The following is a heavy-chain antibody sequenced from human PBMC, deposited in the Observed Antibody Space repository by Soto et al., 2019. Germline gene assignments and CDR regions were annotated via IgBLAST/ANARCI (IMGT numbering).Heavy chain of an antibody. D-gene: IGHD3-10*01. CDR3: ARGRFGELSGQDY. CDR1: GFTFSSYG. CDR2: IWYDGSNK. J-gene: IGHJ4*02. Sequence: QVQLVESGGGVVQPGRSLRLSCAASGFTFSSYGMHWVREAPGKGREWVAVIWYDGSNKDYADSVKGRFTISRDNSKNTLYLQMNSLRAEDTAVYYCARGRFGELSGQDYWGQGTLVTVSS. V-gene: IGHV3-33*01.